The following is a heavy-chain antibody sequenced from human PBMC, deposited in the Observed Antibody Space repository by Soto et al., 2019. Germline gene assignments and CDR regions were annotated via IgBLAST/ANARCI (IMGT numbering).Heavy chain of an antibody. CDR3: ARENYYDSSAYYPYYFDY. J-gene: IGHJ4*02. D-gene: IGHD3-22*01. V-gene: IGHV4-30-4*01. Sequence: QVQLQQSGPGLVKPSQTLSLTCTVSGGSISSDDYYWSWIRQPPGKGLEWIGYISYSGSTYYNPSLKSRVTPSVDTSKNQFSLRLSSVTAADTAVYYCARENYYDSSAYYPYYFDYWGQGTLVTVSS. CDR2: ISYSGST. CDR1: GGSISSDDYY.